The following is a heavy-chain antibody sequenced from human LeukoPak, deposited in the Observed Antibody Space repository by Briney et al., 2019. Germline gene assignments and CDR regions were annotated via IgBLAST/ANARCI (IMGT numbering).Heavy chain of an antibody. J-gene: IGHJ4*02. CDR3: ASIPPPDDYGDY. CDR2: IYYSGST. V-gene: IGHV4-59*12. Sequence: PSETLSLTCTVSGGSISSYYWSWIRQPPGKGLEWIGYIYYSGSTYYNPSLKSRVTISVDTSKNQFSLKLSSVTAADTAVYYCASIPPPDDYGDYWGQGTLVTVSS. D-gene: IGHD2-2*02. CDR1: GGSISSYY.